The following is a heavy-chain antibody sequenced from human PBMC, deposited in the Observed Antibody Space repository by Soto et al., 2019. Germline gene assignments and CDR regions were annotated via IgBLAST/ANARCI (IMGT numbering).Heavy chain of an antibody. Sequence: PGGSWRLSCAASGFTFSSYAMHWVRQAPGKGLEWVGRIKSKTDGGTTDYAAPVKGRFTISRDDSKNTLYLQMNSLKTEDTAVYYCTTDLVVPSAICPCYYCYGQDVWAQGTTDTVSS. CDR3: TTDLVVPSAICPCYYCYGQDV. J-gene: IGHJ6*01. CDR1: GFTFSSYA. D-gene: IGHD2-2*01. CDR2: IKSKTDGGTT. V-gene: IGHV3-15*01.